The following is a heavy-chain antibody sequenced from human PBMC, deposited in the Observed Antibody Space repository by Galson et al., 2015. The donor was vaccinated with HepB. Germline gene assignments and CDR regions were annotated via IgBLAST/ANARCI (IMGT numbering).Heavy chain of an antibody. Sequence: SVKVSCKASGGTFSSYAISWVRQAPGQGLEWMGGIIPILGIANYAQKFQGRVTITADKSTSTAYMELSSLRSEDTAVYYCARDHYGDYVDAFDIWGQGTMVTVSS. D-gene: IGHD4-17*01. CDR1: GGTFSSYA. V-gene: IGHV1-69*10. CDR2: IIPILGIA. CDR3: ARDHYGDYVDAFDI. J-gene: IGHJ3*02.